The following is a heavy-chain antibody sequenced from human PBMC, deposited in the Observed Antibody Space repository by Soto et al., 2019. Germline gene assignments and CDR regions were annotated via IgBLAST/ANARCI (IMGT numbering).Heavy chain of an antibody. CDR2: IYFSGST. CDR1: SASISSNNYY. V-gene: IGHV4-39*01. CDR3: ARLQREYYFDY. J-gene: IGHJ4*02. Sequence: SETLSLTCIVSSASISSNNYYWGWVRQPPGKGLEWIGSIYFSGSTYYNPSLKSRVTISADTSRNQFSLKLNSVTAADTAVYYCARLQREYYFDYWGPGTLVTVSS.